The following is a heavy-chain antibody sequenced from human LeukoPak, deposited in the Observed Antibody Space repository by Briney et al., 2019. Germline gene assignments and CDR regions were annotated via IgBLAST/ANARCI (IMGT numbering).Heavy chain of an antibody. CDR1: GYTITSYY. D-gene: IGHD4-23*01. CDR3: ARGRWSPPFDF. V-gene: IGHV1-46*01. CDR2: INPSGGST. J-gene: IGHJ4*02. Sequence: GASVKVSCKASGYTITSYYMHWVRQAPGQGLEWMGIINPSGGSTSYEQKFQGRVTMTRDMSTSTVYTELSSLRSEDTAVYYCARGRWSPPFDFWGQGTLVTVSS.